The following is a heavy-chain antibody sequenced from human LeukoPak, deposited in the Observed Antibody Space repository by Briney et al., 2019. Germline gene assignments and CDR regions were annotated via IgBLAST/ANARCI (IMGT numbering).Heavy chain of an antibody. CDR2: IKQDGSEK. V-gene: IGHV3-7*01. J-gene: IGHJ4*02. CDR1: GFTFSSYA. CDR3: ARQLWSLDY. Sequence: GGSLRLSCAASGFTFSSYAMSWVRQAPGKGLEWVANIKQDGSEKYYVDSVKGRFTISRDNAKNSLYLQMNSLRAEDTAVYYCARQLWSLDYWGQGTLVTVSS. D-gene: IGHD7-27*01.